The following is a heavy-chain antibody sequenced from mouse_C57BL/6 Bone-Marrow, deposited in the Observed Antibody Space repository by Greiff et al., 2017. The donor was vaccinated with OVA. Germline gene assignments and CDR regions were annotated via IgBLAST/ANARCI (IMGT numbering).Heavy chain of an antibody. J-gene: IGHJ4*01. CDR1: GYTFTSYW. Sequence: QVQLQQPGAELVMPGASVKLSCKASGYTFTSYWMHWVKQRPGQGLEWIGAIDPSDSYTNYNQKFKGKSTLTVDKSSSTAYMQLSSLTSEDSAVYYCARDDYDVYYAMDYWGQGTSVTVSS. V-gene: IGHV1-69*01. D-gene: IGHD2-4*01. CDR2: IDPSDSYT. CDR3: ARDDYDVYYAMDY.